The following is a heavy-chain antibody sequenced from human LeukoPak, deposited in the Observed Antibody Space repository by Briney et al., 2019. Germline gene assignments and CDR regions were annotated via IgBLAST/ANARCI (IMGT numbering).Heavy chain of an antibody. V-gene: IGHV1-3*03. D-gene: IGHD1-1*01. CDR3: ARGPSIGSATFQH. CDR1: GYTCTSNA. Sequence: ASVKVSCKASGYTCTSNAMHWVRQAPGQRLEWMGWINAGNGNTKYSQEFQGRVTITRDTSANTAYMELSSLRSEDMAVYYCARGPSIGSATFQHWGQGTLVTVSS. J-gene: IGHJ1*01. CDR2: INAGNGNT.